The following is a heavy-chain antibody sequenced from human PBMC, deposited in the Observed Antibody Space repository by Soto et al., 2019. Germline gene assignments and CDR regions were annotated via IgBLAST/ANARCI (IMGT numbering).Heavy chain of an antibody. V-gene: IGHV3-30-3*01. J-gene: IGHJ4*02. D-gene: IGHD6-25*01. Sequence: QVQLVESGGGVVQPGRSLRLSCAASGFTFSSYAMHWVRQAPGKGLEWVAVISYDGSNKYYADSVKGRFTISRDNSKNTLYLQMNSLRPEDTAVYYCARALLSSGGGVYWGQGTLVTVSS. CDR2: ISYDGSNK. CDR1: GFTFSSYA. CDR3: ARALLSSGGGVY.